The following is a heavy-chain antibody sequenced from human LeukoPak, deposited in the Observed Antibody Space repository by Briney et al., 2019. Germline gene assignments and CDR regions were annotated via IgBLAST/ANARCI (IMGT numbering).Heavy chain of an antibody. V-gene: IGHV1-8*01. CDR2: MNPNSGNT. CDR3: TRGSSGRRDN. CDR1: GYAFTSCD. J-gene: IGHJ4*02. Sequence: ASVKVSCKASGYAFTSCDINWVRQATGQGLEWMGWMNPNSGNTGYGQSFRGRITMTRDISIGTAYMELSNLTSEDTAIYYCTRGSSGRRDNWGQGTLVTVSA. D-gene: IGHD6-19*01.